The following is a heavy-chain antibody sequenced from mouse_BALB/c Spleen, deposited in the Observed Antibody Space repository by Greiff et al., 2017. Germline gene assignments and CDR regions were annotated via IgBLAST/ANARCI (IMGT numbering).Heavy chain of an antibody. CDR3: ARHDGYDFDY. V-gene: IGHV5-12-1*01. J-gene: IGHJ2*01. Sequence: EVMLVESGGGLVKPGGSLKLSCAASGFAFSSYDMSWVRQTPEKRLEWVAYISSGGGSTYYPDTVKGRFTISRDNAKNTLYLQMSSLKSEDTAMYYCARHDGYDFDYWGQGTTLTVSS. CDR2: ISSGGGST. CDR1: GFAFSSYD. D-gene: IGHD2-3*01.